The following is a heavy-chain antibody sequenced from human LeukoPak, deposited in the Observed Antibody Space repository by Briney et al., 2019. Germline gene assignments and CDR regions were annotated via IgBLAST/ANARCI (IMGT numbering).Heavy chain of an antibody. CDR1: GGTFSSYA. J-gene: IGHJ4*02. CDR3: ARFTRYSSSWYPSGYFDY. CDR2: IIPIFGTA. Sequence: EASVKVSCKASGGTFSSYAISWVRQAPGQGLEWMGGIIPIFGTANYAQKFQGRVTITRDTSASTAYMELSSLRSEDTAVYYCARFTRYSSSWYPSGYFDYWGQGTLVTVSS. D-gene: IGHD6-13*01. V-gene: IGHV1-69*05.